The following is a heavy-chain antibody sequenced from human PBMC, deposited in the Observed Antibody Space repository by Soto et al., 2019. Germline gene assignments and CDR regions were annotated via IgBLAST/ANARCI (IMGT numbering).Heavy chain of an antibody. CDR1: GGSFSSYA. CDR3: ATILGRVLEY. V-gene: IGHV1-69*06. D-gene: IGHD3-9*01. Sequence: QVQLAQSGAEVKKPGSSVKVSCKASGGSFSSYAITWVRQAPGQGLEWMGGIIPISDTAHYAQNFQGRVTMHADKATTPGYMDLSSLRSEAPDLYYCATILGRVLEYCGQRTQVAVSS. CDR2: IIPISDTA. J-gene: IGHJ4*02.